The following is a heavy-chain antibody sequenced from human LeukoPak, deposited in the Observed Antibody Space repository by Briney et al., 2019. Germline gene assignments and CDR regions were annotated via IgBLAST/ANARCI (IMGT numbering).Heavy chain of an antibody. CDR2: IRYSGST. CDR1: GXSISSYY. CDR3: ARGGDRFDP. D-gene: IGHD3-16*01. Sequence: SETLSLTCTVSGXSISSYYWNWIRQPPGKGLEWIGYIRYSGSTNSNPSLESRVTISVDSSKNQFSLKLTSLTAADTAVYYCARGGDRFDPWGQGTLVTVSS. J-gene: IGHJ5*02. V-gene: IGHV4-59*01.